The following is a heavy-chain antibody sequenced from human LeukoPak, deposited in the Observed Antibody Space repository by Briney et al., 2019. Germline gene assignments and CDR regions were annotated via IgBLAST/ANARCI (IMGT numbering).Heavy chain of an antibody. D-gene: IGHD3-3*01. CDR1: GYTLTELS. Sequence: GASVKVSCKVSGYTLTELSMHWVRQAPGKGLEWMGGFDPEDGETIYAQKFQGRVTMTEDTSTDTAYMELSSLRSEGTAVYYCATMAERFGYYYGMDVWGQGTTVTVSS. CDR3: ATMAERFGYYYGMDV. J-gene: IGHJ6*02. V-gene: IGHV1-24*01. CDR2: FDPEDGET.